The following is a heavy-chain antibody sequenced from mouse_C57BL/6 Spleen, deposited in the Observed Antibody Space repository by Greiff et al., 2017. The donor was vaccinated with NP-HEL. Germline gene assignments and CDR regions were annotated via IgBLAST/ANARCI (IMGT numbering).Heavy chain of an antibody. J-gene: IGHJ2*01. Sequence: EVQLQQSGAELVRPGASVKLSCTASGFNIKDDYMHWVKQRPEQGLEWIGWIDPENGDTEDASKFQGKATITADTSSNTAYLQLSSLTSEDTAVYYCTTGDFLLDYWGQRTTLTVSS. CDR3: TTGDFLLDY. CDR2: IDPENGDT. D-gene: IGHD2-13*01. V-gene: IGHV14-4*01. CDR1: GFNIKDDY.